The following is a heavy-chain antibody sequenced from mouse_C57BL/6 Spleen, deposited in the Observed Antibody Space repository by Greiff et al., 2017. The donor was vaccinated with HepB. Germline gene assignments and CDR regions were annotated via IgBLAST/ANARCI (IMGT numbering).Heavy chain of an antibody. V-gene: IGHV3-2*02. CDR3: ARTARIKY. CDR1: GYSITSGYG. CDR2: ISYSGST. Sequence: DVQLQESGPGLVKPSQSLSLTCTVTGYSITSGYGWNWIRQFPGNKLEWMGYISYSGSTNYNPSLKSRISITRDTSKNQFFLQLNSVTTENTATYYCARTARIKYWGQGTTLIVSS. D-gene: IGHD1-2*01. J-gene: IGHJ2*01.